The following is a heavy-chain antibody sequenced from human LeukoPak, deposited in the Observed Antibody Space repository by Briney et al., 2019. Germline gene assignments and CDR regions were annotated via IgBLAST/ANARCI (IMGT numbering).Heavy chain of an antibody. D-gene: IGHD3-22*01. CDR3: ARWYYYDSSGYYSAAYYFDY. V-gene: IGHV4-34*01. CDR1: GGSFSGYY. J-gene: IGHJ4*02. Sequence: SETLSLTCAVSGGSFSGYYWSWIRQPPGKGLEWIGEINPSGSTNYNPSLKSRVTISVETSKNQFSLKLSSVTAADTAVYYCARWYYYDSSGYYSAAYYFDYWGQGTLVTVSS. CDR2: INPSGST.